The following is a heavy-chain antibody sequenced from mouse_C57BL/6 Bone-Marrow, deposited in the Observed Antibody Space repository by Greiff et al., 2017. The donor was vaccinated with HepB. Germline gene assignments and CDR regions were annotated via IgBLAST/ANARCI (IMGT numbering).Heavy chain of an antibody. Sequence: VQLQQSGAELARPGASVKLSCKASGYTFTSYGISWVKQRTGQGLEWIGEIYPRSGNTYYNEKFKGKATLTADKSSSTAYMELRSLTSEDSAVYFCARGAFDGYSWYFDVWGTGTTVTVSS. CDR1: GYTFTSYG. D-gene: IGHD2-3*01. CDR2: IYPRSGNT. V-gene: IGHV1-81*01. CDR3: ARGAFDGYSWYFDV. J-gene: IGHJ1*03.